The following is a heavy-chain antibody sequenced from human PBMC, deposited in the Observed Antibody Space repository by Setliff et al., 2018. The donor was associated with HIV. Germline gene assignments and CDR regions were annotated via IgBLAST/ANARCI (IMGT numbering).Heavy chain of an antibody. CDR1: GFTLGDYA. V-gene: IGHV3-49*04. D-gene: IGHD3-3*01. CDR2: IRSKEYGGTT. CDR3: VRGVQFMEWLE. Sequence: SLRLSCTASGFTLGDYAMSWVRQAPGKGLEWVGYIRSKEYGGTTEYAASVKGRFFISKDDSKSILYLQMNSLKTEDTAVYYCVRGVQFMEWLEGGQGTLVTVSS. J-gene: IGHJ4*02.